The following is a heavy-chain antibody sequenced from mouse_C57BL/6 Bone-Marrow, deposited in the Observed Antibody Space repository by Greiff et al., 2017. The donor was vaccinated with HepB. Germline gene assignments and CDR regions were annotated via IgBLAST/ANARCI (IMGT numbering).Heavy chain of an antibody. V-gene: IGHV5-4*01. CDR3: ARDRIYDGFPYFDY. Sequence: DVQLVESGGGLVKPGGSLKLSCAASGFTFSSYAMSWVRQTPEKRLEWVATISDGGSYTYYPDNVKGRFTISRDNAKNNLYLQMSHLKSEDTAMYYCARDRIYDGFPYFDYWGQGTTLTVSS. CDR1: GFTFSSYA. J-gene: IGHJ2*01. D-gene: IGHD2-3*01. CDR2: ISDGGSYT.